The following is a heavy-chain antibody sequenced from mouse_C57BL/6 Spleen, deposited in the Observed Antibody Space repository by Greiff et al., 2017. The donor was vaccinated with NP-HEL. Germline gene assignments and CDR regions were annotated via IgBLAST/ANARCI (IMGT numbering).Heavy chain of an antibody. Sequence: DVKLVESGGGLVQPGGSLKLSCAASGFTFSDYYMYWVRQTPEKRLEWVAYISNGGGSTYYPDTVKGRFTISRDNAKNTLYLQMSRLKSEDTAMYYCARHSGTAYWGQGTLVTVSA. CDR3: ARHSGTAY. D-gene: IGHD4-1*01. V-gene: IGHV5-12*01. CDR2: ISNGGGST. J-gene: IGHJ3*01. CDR1: GFTFSDYY.